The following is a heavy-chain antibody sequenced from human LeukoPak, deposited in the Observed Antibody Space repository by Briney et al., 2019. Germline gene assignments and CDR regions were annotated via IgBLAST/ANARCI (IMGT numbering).Heavy chain of an antibody. Sequence: GASVKVSCKASGYTFTSYGISWVRQAPGQGLEWMGGIIPTFGTANYARKFQGRVTITADESTSTAYMELSSLRSEDTAVYYCARDLVGYCSSTSCPGAYWGQGTLVTVSS. CDR1: GYTFTSYG. CDR3: ARDLVGYCSSTSCPGAY. D-gene: IGHD2-2*01. J-gene: IGHJ4*02. V-gene: IGHV1-69*13. CDR2: IIPTFGTA.